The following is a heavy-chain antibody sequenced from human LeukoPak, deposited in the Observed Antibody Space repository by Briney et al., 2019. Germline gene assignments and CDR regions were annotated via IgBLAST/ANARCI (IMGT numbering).Heavy chain of an antibody. CDR3: ARDPRWYSGSYYESVGFDY. V-gene: IGHV1-69*04. CDR2: IIPILGIA. J-gene: IGHJ4*02. CDR1: GYPFTGYY. D-gene: IGHD1-26*01. Sequence: KPGLSEGSCKASGYPFTGYYMHWVRPAPGQGLEWMGRIIPILGIANYAQKFQGRVTITADKSTSTAYMELSSLRSEDTAVYYCARDPRWYSGSYYESVGFDYWGQGTLVTVSS.